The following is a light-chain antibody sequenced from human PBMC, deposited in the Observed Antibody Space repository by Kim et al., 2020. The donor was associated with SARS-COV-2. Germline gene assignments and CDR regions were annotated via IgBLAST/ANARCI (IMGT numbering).Light chain of an antibody. V-gene: IGLV3-1*01. Sequence: SVSPGQTASITCSGDDLVDKYTSWYQQKSGQSPVLVIYQDNKRPSGIPERFSGSHSGNTATLTISGTQAMDEADYYCQTWDSSTGVFGGGTQLTVL. CDR2: QDN. CDR1: DLVDKY. CDR3: QTWDSSTGV. J-gene: IGLJ2*01.